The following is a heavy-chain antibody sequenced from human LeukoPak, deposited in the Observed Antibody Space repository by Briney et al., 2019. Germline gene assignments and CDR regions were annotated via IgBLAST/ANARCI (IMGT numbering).Heavy chain of an antibody. D-gene: IGHD5-18*01. J-gene: IGHJ4*02. CDR3: ARDLRAMAGGFDY. CDR2: IYYSGST. Sequence: LRLSCAASGFTFSSYAMSWVRQAPGKGLEWIGYIYYSGSTYYNPSLKSRVTISVDTSKNQFSLKLSSVTAADTAVYYCARDLRAMAGGFDYWGQGTLVTVSS. CDR1: GFTFSSYA. V-gene: IGHV4-31*02.